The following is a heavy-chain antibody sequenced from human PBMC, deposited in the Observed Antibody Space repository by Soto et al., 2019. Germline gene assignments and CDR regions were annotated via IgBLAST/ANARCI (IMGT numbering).Heavy chain of an antibody. CDR2: ISRSGAST. V-gene: IGHV3-23*01. Sequence: GGSLRLSCAASGFIFSNYAMNWVRQAPGKGLEWVSAISRSGASTNYADSVKGRFTISRDNSKNTLYLQMNSLRAGDTAVYFCAGAYSSGWYFYWGLGTLVTV. J-gene: IGHJ4*02. CDR3: AGAYSSGWYFY. CDR1: GFIFSNYA. D-gene: IGHD6-19*01.